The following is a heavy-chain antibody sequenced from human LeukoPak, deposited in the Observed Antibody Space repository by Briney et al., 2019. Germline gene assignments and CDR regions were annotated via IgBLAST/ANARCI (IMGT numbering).Heavy chain of an antibody. V-gene: IGHV1-2*02. CDR3: ASGRTYCGGDCLPSDAFDI. CDR1: GYTFTGYY. J-gene: IGHJ3*02. CDR2: INPNSGGT. D-gene: IGHD2-21*01. Sequence: ASVKVSSKASGYTFTGYYMHWVRQAPGQGLEWMGWINPNSGGTNYAQKFQGRVTMTRDTSISTAYMELSRLRSDDTAVYYCASGRTYCGGDCLPSDAFDIWGQGTMVTVSS.